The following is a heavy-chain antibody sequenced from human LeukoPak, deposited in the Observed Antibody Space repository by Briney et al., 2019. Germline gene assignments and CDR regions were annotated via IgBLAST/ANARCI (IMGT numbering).Heavy chain of an antibody. D-gene: IGHD3-22*01. V-gene: IGHV5-51*01. Sequence: GASLQISCKGFGYIFTSYWIAWVRQLHGKGREYMGIIYPGDSDTRYSPSFQGQVSISAYKSISNVYLQWSSLKASHTAVYYCARRDDSKAFDYWGQGTLVTVSS. J-gene: IGHJ4*02. CDR3: ARRDDSKAFDY. CDR1: GYIFTSYW. CDR2: IYPGDSDT.